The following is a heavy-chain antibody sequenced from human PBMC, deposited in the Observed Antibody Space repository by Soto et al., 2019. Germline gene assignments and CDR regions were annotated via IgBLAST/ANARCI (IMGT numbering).Heavy chain of an antibody. CDR1: GFSVTTSGVG. J-gene: IGHJ4*02. CDR2: TYWDDDK. V-gene: IGHV2-5*02. D-gene: IGHD6-13*01. Sequence: QITLKESGPTLVKPTQTLTLTCTCSGFSVTTSGVGVGWIRQPPGKALEWLALTYWDDDKRYSPSLKSRLTITKDTSKNHVVLTMTNMDPVDTATYYCARRIAAAAFDYWGQGTLVTVSS. CDR3: ARRIAAAAFDY.